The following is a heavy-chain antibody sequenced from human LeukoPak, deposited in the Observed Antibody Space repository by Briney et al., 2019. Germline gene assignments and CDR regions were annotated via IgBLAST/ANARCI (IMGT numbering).Heavy chain of an antibody. CDR1: GGSISSYY. J-gene: IGHJ4*02. CDR3: ARAAGPLAAPDF. V-gene: IGHV4-59*08. CDR2: IHYSGST. D-gene: IGHD6-13*01. Sequence: PSETLSLTCTVSGGSISSYYWSWIRQPPGKGLEWIGYIHYSGSTKYNPSLESRVTVSVDTSKNQFSLKLRSVTATDTAVYYCARAAGPLAAPDFWGQGTPVTVSS.